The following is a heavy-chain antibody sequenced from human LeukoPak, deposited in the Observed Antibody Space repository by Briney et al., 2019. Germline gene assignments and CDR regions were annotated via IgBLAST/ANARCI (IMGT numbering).Heavy chain of an antibody. CDR3: ARHDSSGWNAVGAFDI. CDR1: GGSFSGYY. CDR2: INHSGST. J-gene: IGHJ3*02. V-gene: IGHV4-34*01. D-gene: IGHD6-19*01. Sequence: SETLSLTCAVYGGSFSGYYWSWIRQPPGKGLEWIGEINHSGSTNYNPSLKSRVTISVDTSKNQFSLKLSSVTAADTAVYYCARHDSSGWNAVGAFDIWGQGTMVTVSS.